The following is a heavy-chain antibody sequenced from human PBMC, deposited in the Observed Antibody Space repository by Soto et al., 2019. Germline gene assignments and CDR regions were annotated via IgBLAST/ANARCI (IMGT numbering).Heavy chain of an antibody. Sequence: QVQLVQSGAEVKKPGASVKVSCKASGYTFTSYYMHWVRQAPGQGLEWMGIINPSGGSTSYAQKFQGRVTMTRDTSTSTVYMELSSLRSEDTAVYYCASARIAARPSDYWGQGTLVTVSS. CDR2: INPSGGST. V-gene: IGHV1-46*01. CDR3: ASARIAARPSDY. D-gene: IGHD6-6*01. J-gene: IGHJ4*02. CDR1: GYTFTSYY.